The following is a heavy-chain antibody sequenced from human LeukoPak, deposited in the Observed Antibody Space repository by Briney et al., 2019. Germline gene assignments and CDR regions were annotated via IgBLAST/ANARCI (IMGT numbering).Heavy chain of an antibody. CDR3: ARAPAWGQWLVCDY. V-gene: IGHV4-34*01. Sequence: SETLSLTCAVYGGSFSGYYWSWIRQPPGKGLEWIGEINHSGSTNYNPSLKSRVTMSVDTSKNQFSLRLTSLTAADTAIYYCARAPAWGQWLVCDYWGQGILVTVSS. CDR1: GGSFSGYY. J-gene: IGHJ4*02. CDR2: INHSGST. D-gene: IGHD6-19*01.